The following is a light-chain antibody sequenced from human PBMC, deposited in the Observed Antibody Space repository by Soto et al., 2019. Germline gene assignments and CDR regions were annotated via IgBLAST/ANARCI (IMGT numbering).Light chain of an antibody. CDR1: QSISSY. CDR3: QQSYGTPYT. V-gene: IGKV1-39*01. Sequence: DIPMTQSPSSLSASVGDRVTITCRASQSISSYLNWYQQKPGKAPKLLIHAASTLQSGVPSRFSGSGSGTDFTLTISSLQPEDFASYYCQQSYGTPYTFGQGTKLEIK. J-gene: IGKJ2*01. CDR2: AAS.